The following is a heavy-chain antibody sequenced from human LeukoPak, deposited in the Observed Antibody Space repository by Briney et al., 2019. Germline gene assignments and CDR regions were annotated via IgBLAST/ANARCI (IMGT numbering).Heavy chain of an antibody. Sequence: GGSLRLSCAASGFTFNNYAMSWVRQAPGKGLEWASAISGSGGSTFYADSVKGRFTISRDNSKNTLYLQMNSLRAEDTAVYYCAKDRRYSYGYPVYFEYWGQGTLVTVSS. D-gene: IGHD5-18*01. CDR1: GFTFNNYA. CDR3: AKDRRYSYGYPVYFEY. V-gene: IGHV3-23*01. CDR2: ISGSGGST. J-gene: IGHJ4*02.